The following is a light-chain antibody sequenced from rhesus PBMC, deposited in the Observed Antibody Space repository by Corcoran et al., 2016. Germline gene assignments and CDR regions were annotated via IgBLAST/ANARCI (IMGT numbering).Light chain of an antibody. Sequence: DIQMTQSPSSLSASVGDRVTITCRASQTISSYLAWYQQKPGKVPKLLSYAASSLESGVPSRFSGSGSGTEFTLTISSLQPEDFATYYCQQHNSHPPYSFGQGTKVKIK. CDR1: QTISSY. V-gene: IGKV1-44*02. CDR3: QQHNSHPPYS. J-gene: IGKJ2*01. CDR2: AAS.